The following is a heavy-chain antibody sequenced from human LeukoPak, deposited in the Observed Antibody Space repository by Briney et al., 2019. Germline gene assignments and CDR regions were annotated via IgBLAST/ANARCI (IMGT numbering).Heavy chain of an antibody. Sequence: SQTLSLTCTVSGGSISSGSYYWSWIRQPAGKGLEWIRRIYTSGSTNYNPSLKSRVTISVDTSKNQFSLKLSSVTAADTAVYYCARDLVGIDYWGQGTLVTVSS. D-gene: IGHD1-14*01. J-gene: IGHJ4*02. CDR2: IYTSGST. V-gene: IGHV4-61*02. CDR1: GGSISSGSYY. CDR3: ARDLVGIDY.